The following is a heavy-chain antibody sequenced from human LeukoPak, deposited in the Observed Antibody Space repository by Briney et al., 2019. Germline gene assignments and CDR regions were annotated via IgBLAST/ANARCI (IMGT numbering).Heavy chain of an antibody. CDR2: INSDGSST. V-gene: IGHV3-74*01. Sequence: GGSLRLSCAASEFTFSSYWMHWVRQAPGKALVWVSRINSDGSSTSYADSVKGRFTISRDNAKNTLYLQMNSLRAEDTAVYYCARDDQYDSSGYYYGPFDYWGQGTLVTVSS. D-gene: IGHD3-22*01. CDR1: EFTFSSYW. CDR3: ARDDQYDSSGYYYGPFDY. J-gene: IGHJ4*02.